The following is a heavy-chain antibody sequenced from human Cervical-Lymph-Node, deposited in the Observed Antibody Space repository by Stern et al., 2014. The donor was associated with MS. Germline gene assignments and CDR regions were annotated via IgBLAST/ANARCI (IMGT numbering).Heavy chain of an antibody. Sequence: QVQLQESGPGLVKPSQTLSLTCSVSIGSINRGGYYRTWMRQHPGNGLEWSGYMYSTGATYYSPSLKSRVSIALEKSKNQFSLTLTSVTAADTAVYYCARDHKTVTAAFDIWGQGTVVTVSS. J-gene: IGHJ3*02. CDR3: ARDHKTVTAAFDI. V-gene: IGHV4-31*03. CDR2: MYSTGAT. CDR1: IGSINRGGYY. D-gene: IGHD4-17*01.